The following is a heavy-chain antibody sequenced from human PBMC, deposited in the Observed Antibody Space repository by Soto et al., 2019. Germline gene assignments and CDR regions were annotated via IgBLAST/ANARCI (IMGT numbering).Heavy chain of an antibody. CDR1: GGTFSSYT. CDR3: ASEDDYPHYYFDY. V-gene: IGHV1-69*02. Sequence: APVKXSCKASGGTFSSYTISWVRQAPGQGLEWMGRIIPILGIANYAQKFQGRVTITADKSTSTAYMELSSLRSEDTAVYYCASEDDYPHYYFDYWGQGTLVTVSS. CDR2: IIPILGIA. D-gene: IGHD5-12*01. J-gene: IGHJ4*02.